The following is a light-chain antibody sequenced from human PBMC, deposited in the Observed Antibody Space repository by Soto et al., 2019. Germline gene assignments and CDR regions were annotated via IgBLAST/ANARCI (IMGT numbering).Light chain of an antibody. J-gene: IGKJ1*01. CDR3: QQYDSWPT. CDR1: QSISSN. CDR2: RTS. Sequence: EIVMTQSPATLSVSTGERATLSCRASQSISSNLAWYQQKPGQAPRLLMFRTSSRATGFPARFSGSGSGTEFNLTISSLQSEDFALYYCQQYDSWPTFGQGTKVDIK. V-gene: IGKV3-15*01.